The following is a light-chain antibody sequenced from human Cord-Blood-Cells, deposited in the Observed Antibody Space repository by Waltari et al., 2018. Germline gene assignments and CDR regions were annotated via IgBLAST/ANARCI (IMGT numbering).Light chain of an antibody. CDR1: SSDVGVYNY. J-gene: IGLJ1*01. V-gene: IGLV2-14*03. CDR2: DVS. CDR3: SSYTSSSTYV. Sequence: QSSMTQPASVSWSPGQSITNSRTGTSSDVGVYNYASWYQQPPGNAPKLMLYDVSNLPSGVSNRFSGSKSGNTASLTISGLQAEDEADYYCSSYTSSSTYVFGTGTKVTVL.